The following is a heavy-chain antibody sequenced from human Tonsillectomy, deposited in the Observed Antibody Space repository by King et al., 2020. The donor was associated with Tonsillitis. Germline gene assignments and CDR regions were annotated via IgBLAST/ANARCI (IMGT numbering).Heavy chain of an antibody. Sequence: VQLVESGGGVVQPGRALRLSCAASGFTFSTYGIYWVRQAPGKGLEWVAVISYDGTKEFYAHSVEGRFTVSRDNSKNTLYLQMDSLRPDATAVYYCAKEAIIGTTAYSYYYGMDVWGQGTTVTVSS. CDR2: ISYDGTKE. D-gene: IGHD1-7*01. V-gene: IGHV3-30*18. CDR1: GFTFSTYG. CDR3: AKEAIIGTTAYSYYYGMDV. J-gene: IGHJ6*02.